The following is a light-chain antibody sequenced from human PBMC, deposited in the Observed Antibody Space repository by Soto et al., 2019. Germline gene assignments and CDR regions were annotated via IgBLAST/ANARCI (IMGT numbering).Light chain of an antibody. CDR3: QQYSTWPLS. CDR1: QSVSSSY. J-gene: IGKJ4*01. CDR2: VAS. Sequence: VLTQSPGTLSLSPGERATLSCTASQSVSSSYLAWYQQNPGQAPRLLIYVASTGPTGIPARFSGSGSGTEFILPISGLQSKDFAVYSCQQYSTWPLSFGEGTKV. V-gene: IGKV3-15*01.